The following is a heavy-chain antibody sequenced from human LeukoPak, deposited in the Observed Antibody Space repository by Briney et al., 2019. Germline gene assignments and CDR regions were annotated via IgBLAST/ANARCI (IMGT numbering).Heavy chain of an antibody. CDR2: IYYSGST. CDR1: GDSISSSY. CDR3: ARGVVIAPQTFDY. D-gene: IGHD2-21*01. Sequence: SETLSLTCSVSGDSISSSYWSWIRQPPGKGLEWIGYIYYSGSTNYNPSLKSRVTISVDTSKNQFSLKLSSVTAADTAVYYCARGVVIAPQTFDYWGQGTLVTVSS. V-gene: IGHV4-59*01. J-gene: IGHJ4*02.